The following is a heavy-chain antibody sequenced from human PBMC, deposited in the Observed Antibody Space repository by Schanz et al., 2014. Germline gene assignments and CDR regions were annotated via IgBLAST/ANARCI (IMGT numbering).Heavy chain of an antibody. V-gene: IGHV3-23*01. CDR3: AKVRYSSGWRGDYFDE. J-gene: IGHJ4*02. Sequence: EMQLLESGGGLAQPGGSLRLSCAASGFTLSNYAMSWVRQAPGKGLEWVSAISASGGTTYYADSVKGRFTISRDNSRNTLYLQMNSLRAEDTAVYYCAKVRYSSGWRGDYFDEWGQGTLVTVAS. D-gene: IGHD6-25*01. CDR2: ISASGGTT. CDR1: GFTLSNYA.